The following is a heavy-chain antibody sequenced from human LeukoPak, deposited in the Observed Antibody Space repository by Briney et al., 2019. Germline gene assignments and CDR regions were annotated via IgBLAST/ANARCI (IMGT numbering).Heavy chain of an antibody. V-gene: IGHV4-39*01. CDR1: GGSISSSYY. CDR2: IYYSGST. CDR3: AGGAFGILTNHSHYGMDF. D-gene: IGHD3-9*01. J-gene: IGHJ6*02. Sequence: SETLSLTCSISGGSISSSYYWGWIRQTPGKGLEWIGSIYYSGSTYYNPSLKSRVTISVDTSKNQFSLKLSSVTAADTAVYYCAGGAFGILTNHSHYGMDFWGQGTTVTVSS.